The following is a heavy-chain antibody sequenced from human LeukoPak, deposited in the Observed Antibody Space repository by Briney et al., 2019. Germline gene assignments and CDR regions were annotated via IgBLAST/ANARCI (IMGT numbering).Heavy chain of an antibody. V-gene: IGHV4-59*01. Sequence: PSETLSLTCTVSGGSISSYYWSWIRQPPGKGLEWIGYIYYSGSTNYNPSLKSRVTTSVDTSKNQFSLKLSSVTAADTAVYYCARGEAAVEWFDPWGQGTLVTVSS. J-gene: IGHJ5*02. CDR1: GGSISSYY. CDR3: ARGEAAVEWFDP. CDR2: IYYSGST. D-gene: IGHD6-13*01.